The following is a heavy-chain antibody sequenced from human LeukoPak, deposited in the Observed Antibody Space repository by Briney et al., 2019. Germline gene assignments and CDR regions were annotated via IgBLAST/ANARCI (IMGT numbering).Heavy chain of an antibody. J-gene: IGHJ4*02. CDR3: ARGGPSAVAGFDY. V-gene: IGHV1-2*04. Sequence: ASVKVSCKASGYTFTGYYMHWVRQAPGQGLEWMGWINPNSGGTNYAQKFQGWVTMTRDTSISTAYMELSRLRSDDTAVYYCARGGPSAVAGFDYWGQGTLVTVSS. CDR2: INPNSGGT. CDR1: GYTFTGYY. D-gene: IGHD6-19*01.